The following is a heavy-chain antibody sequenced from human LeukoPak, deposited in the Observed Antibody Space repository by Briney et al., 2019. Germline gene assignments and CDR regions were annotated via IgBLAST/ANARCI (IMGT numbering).Heavy chain of an antibody. Sequence: GGSLRLSCAASGFTFDDYAMHWVRQAPGEGLEWVSGISWNSGSIGYADSVKGRFTISRDNAKNSLYLQMNSLRAEDTALYYCAKVDGYDYGSADYWGQGTLVTVSS. CDR1: GFTFDDYA. D-gene: IGHD5-12*01. J-gene: IGHJ4*02. V-gene: IGHV3-9*01. CDR3: AKVDGYDYGSADY. CDR2: ISWNSGSI.